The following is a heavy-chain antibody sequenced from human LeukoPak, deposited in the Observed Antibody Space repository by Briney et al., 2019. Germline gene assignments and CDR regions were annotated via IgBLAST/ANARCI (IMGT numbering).Heavy chain of an antibody. CDR1: AFTFSSYS. CDR3: ARAGFTFSDYFGSFFDY. CDR2: ISSSSSYI. J-gene: IGHJ4*02. D-gene: IGHD3-10*01. V-gene: IGHV3-21*01. Sequence: GGSLRLSCAASAFTFSSYSMNWVRQAPGKGLEWVSSISSSSSYIYYADSVKSRFTISRDNAKNSLYLQMNSLRAEDTAVYYCARAGFTFSDYFGSFFDYWGQGTLVTVSS.